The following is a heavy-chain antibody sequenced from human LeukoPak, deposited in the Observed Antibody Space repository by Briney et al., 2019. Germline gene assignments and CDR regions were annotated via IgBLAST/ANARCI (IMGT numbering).Heavy chain of an antibody. V-gene: IGHV3-21*01. Sequence: GGSLRLSCAASGFTFSSHSMNWVRQAPGKGLEWVSSISSSSSYIYYADSVKGRFTISRDNAKNSLYLQMNSLRAEDTAVYYCARDRWPYSSSSGTNMDVWGKGTTVTVSS. CDR3: ARDRWPYSSSSGTNMDV. CDR1: GFTFSSHS. J-gene: IGHJ6*03. D-gene: IGHD6-6*01. CDR2: ISSSSSYI.